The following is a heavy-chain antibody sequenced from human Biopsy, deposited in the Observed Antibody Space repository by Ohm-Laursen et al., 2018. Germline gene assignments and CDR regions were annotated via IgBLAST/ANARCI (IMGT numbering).Heavy chain of an antibody. Sequence: SLRLSCAASGFTFSKTCMHWVRQAPGKGLMWVARIHSDGTTPTYADSVKGRFSISRDNAENTVYLQMNSLGIDDTAVYYCASSNPSRVAGGVALLDHWGQGALVTVSP. V-gene: IGHV3-74*01. J-gene: IGHJ4*02. CDR3: ASSNPSRVAGGVALLDH. CDR1: GFTFSKTC. CDR2: IHSDGTTP. D-gene: IGHD3-16*01.